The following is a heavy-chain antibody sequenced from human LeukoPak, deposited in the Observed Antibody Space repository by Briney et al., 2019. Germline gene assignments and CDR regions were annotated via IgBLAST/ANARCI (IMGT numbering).Heavy chain of an antibody. CDR2: ISYDGSNK. CDR1: GFTFSSYA. Sequence: GGSLRLSCAAYGFTFSSYAMHWVRQAPGKGLEWVAVISYDGSNKYYADSVKGRLTISRDNSKNTLYLQMNSLRAEDTAVYYCARENYDFCSGLYYFDYWGLGTLVTVSS. D-gene: IGHD3-3*01. J-gene: IGHJ4*02. V-gene: IGHV3-30-3*01. CDR3: ARENYDFCSGLYYFDY.